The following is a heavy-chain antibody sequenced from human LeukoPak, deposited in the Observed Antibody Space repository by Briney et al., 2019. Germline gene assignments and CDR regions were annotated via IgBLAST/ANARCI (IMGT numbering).Heavy chain of an antibody. CDR1: GFTFSNYG. D-gene: IGHD6-19*01. CDR2: ISYDGSNK. CDR3: AKDSPVAGFGY. Sequence: PGGSLRLSCAASGFTFSNYGMHWVRQAPGKGLEWVAAISYDGSNKYYADSVKGRFTISRDNSKNTLYLQMNSLRAEDTAVYYCAKDSPVAGFGYWGQGTLVTVSS. V-gene: IGHV3-30*18. J-gene: IGHJ4*02.